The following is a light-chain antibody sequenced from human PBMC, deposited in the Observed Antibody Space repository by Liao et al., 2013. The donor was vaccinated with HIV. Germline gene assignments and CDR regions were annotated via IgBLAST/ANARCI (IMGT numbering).Light chain of an antibody. CDR3: QVWDTSSAHQV. CDR2: HDS. Sequence: SYVLTQPPSVSVAPGKTARITCGGKNIGSKSVHWYQQKPGQAPVMVISHDSERPSGIPERFSGSNSGNTATLTISRVEAGDEADYYCQVWDTSSAHQVFGGGTKLTVL. CDR1: NIGSKS. V-gene: IGLV3-21*04. J-gene: IGLJ3*02.